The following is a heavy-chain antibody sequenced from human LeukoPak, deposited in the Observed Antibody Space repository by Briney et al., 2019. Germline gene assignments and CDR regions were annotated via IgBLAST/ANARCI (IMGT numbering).Heavy chain of an antibody. CDR2: IRSKVNSYAT. D-gene: IGHD6-19*01. Sequence: GGSLRLSCAASGFTFSGSAMHWVRQASGKGLEWVGRIRSKVNSYATAYAASVKGRFTISRDDSKNTAYLQMNSLRGEDTAVYYCARVAVGGTRAFDIWGQGTMVTVSS. CDR3: ARVAVGGTRAFDI. J-gene: IGHJ3*02. CDR1: GFTFSGSA. V-gene: IGHV3-73*01.